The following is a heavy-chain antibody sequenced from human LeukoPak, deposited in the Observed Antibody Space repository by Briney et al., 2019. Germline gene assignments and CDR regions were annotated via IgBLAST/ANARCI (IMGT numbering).Heavy chain of an antibody. CDR2: IGADNANT. CDR3: ARSGRTVTTHFDY. V-gene: IGHV1-18*01. Sequence: GASVKVSCKASGYTLVSYGISWVRQAPGQGLEWMGWIGADNANTNYAQKLQGRVTMTTDTSTNTAYMELRSLTSDDTAVYFCARSGRTVTTHFDYWGQGTLVTVSS. CDR1: GYTLVSYG. J-gene: IGHJ4*02. D-gene: IGHD4-17*01.